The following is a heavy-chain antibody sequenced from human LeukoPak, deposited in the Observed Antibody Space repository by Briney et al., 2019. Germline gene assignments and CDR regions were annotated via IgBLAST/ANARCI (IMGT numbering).Heavy chain of an antibody. J-gene: IGHJ4*02. CDR2: IGGSSGIV. Sequence: GGSLRLSCAASGXTFSDYSMNWVRQAPGKGLEWISYIGGSSGIVYYADSVKGRFTISRDNAKNSLDLQMHSLRDEDTAVYYCARDYAWAFDFWGQGALVTISS. V-gene: IGHV3-48*02. CDR3: ARDYAWAFDF. D-gene: IGHD2-2*01. CDR1: GXTFSDYS.